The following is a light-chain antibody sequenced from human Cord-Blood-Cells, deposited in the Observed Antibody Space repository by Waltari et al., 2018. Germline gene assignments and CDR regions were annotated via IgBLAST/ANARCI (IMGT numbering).Light chain of an antibody. Sequence: DIQMTQSPSSLSASVGDRVTITCRASQSISSYLNWYQQKPGKAPKLLNYAASSLQSGVPSMFSGSGSGTDFTLTISSLQPEDFATYYCQQSYSTPLTFGGGTKVEIK. V-gene: IGKV1-39*01. CDR1: QSISSY. CDR3: QQSYSTPLT. J-gene: IGKJ4*01. CDR2: AAS.